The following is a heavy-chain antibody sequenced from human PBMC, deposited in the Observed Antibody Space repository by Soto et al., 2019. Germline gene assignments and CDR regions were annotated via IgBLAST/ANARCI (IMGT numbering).Heavy chain of an antibody. CDR3: ARDLSPGIAVAGDPPPFDY. CDR1: GGTFSSYA. J-gene: IGHJ4*02. V-gene: IGHV1-69*06. Sequence: QVQLVQSGAEVKKPGSSVKVSCKASGGTFSSYAISWVRQAPGQGLEWMGGIIPIFGTANYAQKFQGRVTITADKSTSTAYMELSSLRSEDTAVYYCARDLSPGIAVAGDPPPFDYWGQGTLVTVSS. D-gene: IGHD6-19*01. CDR2: IIPIFGTA.